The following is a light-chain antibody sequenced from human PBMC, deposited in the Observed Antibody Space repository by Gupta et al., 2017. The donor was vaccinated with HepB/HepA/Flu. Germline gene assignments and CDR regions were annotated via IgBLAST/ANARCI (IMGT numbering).Light chain of an antibody. CDR2: KAS. V-gene: IGKV1-5*03. J-gene: IGKJ4*01. CDR3: QQDNSYSHT. Sequence: DIQMTQSPSTLSASVGDRVTITCRASQSISSWLAWYQQKPGKAPKLLIYKASSSESGVPSRFSGSGSGTEFTLTISLLQPDDFATYYCQQDNSYSHTFGGGTKVEIK. CDR1: QSISSW.